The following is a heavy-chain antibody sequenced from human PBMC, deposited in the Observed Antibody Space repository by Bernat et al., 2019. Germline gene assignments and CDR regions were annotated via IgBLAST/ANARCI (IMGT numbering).Heavy chain of an antibody. CDR1: GGSFSGYY. V-gene: IGHV4-34*01. J-gene: IGHJ5*02. CDR3: ARGVSRYYDFWSGYSQNWFDP. D-gene: IGHD3-3*01. CDR2: INHSGST. Sequence: QVQLQQWGAGLLKPSETLSLTCAVYGGSFSGYYWSWIRQPPGKGLEWIGEINHSGSTNYNPSLKSRVTISVDTSKNQLSLKLSSVTAADTAVYYCARGVSRYYDFWSGYSQNWFDPWGQGTLVTVSS.